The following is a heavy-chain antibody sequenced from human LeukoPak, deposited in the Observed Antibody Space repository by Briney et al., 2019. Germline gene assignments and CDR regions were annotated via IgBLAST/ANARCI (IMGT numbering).Heavy chain of an antibody. Sequence: GGSLRLSCAASGFTFSSSTMNWVRQAPGTGLEWVANIKQDGSDRNYVTSVRGRFTISRDNAESSLYLQMNSLRAEDTALYYCVRNLAVAGTCFDSWGQGTLVTVSS. V-gene: IGHV3-7*03. CDR1: GFTFSSST. J-gene: IGHJ4*02. CDR2: IKQDGSDR. D-gene: IGHD6-19*01. CDR3: VRNLAVAGTCFDS.